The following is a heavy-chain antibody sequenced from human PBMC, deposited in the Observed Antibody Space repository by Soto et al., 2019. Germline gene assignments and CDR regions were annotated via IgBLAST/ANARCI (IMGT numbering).Heavy chain of an antibody. CDR2: INAGNGNT. Sequence: ASVKVSCKASGYTFTSYAMHWVRQAPGQRLEWMGWINAGNGNTKYSQKFQGRVTITRDTSASTAYMELSSLRSEDTAVYYCARDHGWGSYRYTRNWFDPWGQGTLVTVPS. D-gene: IGHD3-16*02. CDR3: ARDHGWGSYRYTRNWFDP. V-gene: IGHV1-3*01. CDR1: GYTFTSYA. J-gene: IGHJ5*02.